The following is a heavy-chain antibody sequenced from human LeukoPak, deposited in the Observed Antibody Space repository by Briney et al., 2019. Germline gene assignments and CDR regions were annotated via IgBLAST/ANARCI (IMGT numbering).Heavy chain of an antibody. CDR3: ARESSGSYWG. CDR1: GFIFSKHW. J-gene: IGHJ4*02. Sequence: GGSLRLSCVASGFIFSKHWMHWVRQAPGKGLVWVSRLNLDGSTTSYADPVKGRFTISRDNAKNTLYLQMNSLRVDDTGVYYCARESSGSYWGWGQGTLVTVSS. D-gene: IGHD3-10*01. CDR2: LNLDGSTT. V-gene: IGHV3-74*01.